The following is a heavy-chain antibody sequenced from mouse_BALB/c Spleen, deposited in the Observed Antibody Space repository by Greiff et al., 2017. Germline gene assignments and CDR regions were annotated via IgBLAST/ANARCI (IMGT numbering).Heavy chain of an antibody. Sequence: EVHLVESGGGLVQPGGSLRLSCATSGFTFTDYYMSWVRQPPGKALEWLGFIRNKANGYTTEYSASVKGRFTISRDNSQSILYLQMNTLRAEDSATYYCARVYYGYLDYWGQGTTLTVSS. CDR3: ARVYYGYLDY. CDR2: IRNKANGYTT. J-gene: IGHJ2*01. D-gene: IGHD2-2*01. V-gene: IGHV7-3*02. CDR1: GFTFTDYY.